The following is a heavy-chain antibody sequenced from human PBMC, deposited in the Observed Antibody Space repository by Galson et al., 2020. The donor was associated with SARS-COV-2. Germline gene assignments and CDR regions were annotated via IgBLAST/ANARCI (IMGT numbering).Heavy chain of an antibody. D-gene: IGHD1-26*01. V-gene: IGHV4-61*01. CDR1: GGSVSSGSYY. CDR2: IYYSGST. CDR3: ARGRASGSYSYVSAFDI. Sequence: SETLSLTCTVSGGSVSSGSYYWSWIRQPPGKGLEWIGYIYYSGSTNYNPSLKSRVTISVDTSKNQFSLKLSSVTAADTAVYYCARGRASGSYSYVSAFDIWGQGTMVTVSS. J-gene: IGHJ3*02.